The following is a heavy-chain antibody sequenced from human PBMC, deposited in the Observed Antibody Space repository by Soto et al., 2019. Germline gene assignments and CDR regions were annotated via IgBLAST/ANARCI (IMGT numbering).Heavy chain of an antibody. V-gene: IGHV3-30-3*01. J-gene: IGHJ4*02. CDR1: GFTFSSYA. Sequence: PGGSLRLSCAASGFTFSSYAMHWVRQAPGKGLEWVAVISYDGSNKYYADSVKGRFTISRDNSKNTLYLQMNSLRAEDTAVYYCLTGPSNFDYCGQGTLVTVSS. D-gene: IGHD1-1*01. CDR2: ISYDGSNK. CDR3: LTGPSNFDY.